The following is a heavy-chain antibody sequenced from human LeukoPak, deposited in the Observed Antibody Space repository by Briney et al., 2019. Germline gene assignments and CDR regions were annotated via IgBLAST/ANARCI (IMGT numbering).Heavy chain of an antibody. V-gene: IGHV3-30-3*01. J-gene: IGHJ6*02. CDR3: ARVPYYDFWSGYYTTPYYYYGMDV. CDR1: GFTLSSYA. CDR2: ISVGGSNT. Sequence: GRSLSLSRAVSGFTLSSYAMGWVRQAPGKGLEWGPGISVGGSNTDYADSVKDPFTISRDNSKNTLYLQMNSLRAEDTAVYYCARVPYYDFWSGYYTTPYYYYGMDVWGQGTTVTVSS. D-gene: IGHD3-3*01.